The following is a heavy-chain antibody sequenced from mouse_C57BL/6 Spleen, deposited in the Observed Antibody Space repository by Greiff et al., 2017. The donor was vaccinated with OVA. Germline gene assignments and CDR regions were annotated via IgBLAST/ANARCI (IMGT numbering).Heavy chain of an antibody. J-gene: IGHJ3*01. D-gene: IGHD1-1*01. CDR3: SRSYYSSSSFAY. CDR1: GYTFTTYS. CDR2: FHPYNDDT. V-gene: IGHV1-47*01. Sequence: QVQLQQSGAELVKPGASVKMSCKASGYTFTTYSIEWMKQNHGKSLEWIGNFHPYNDDTQYNEKLKGKATLTVEKSSSTVYLELSRLTTDDSAVDYCSRSYYSSSSFAYWGQGTLVTVSA.